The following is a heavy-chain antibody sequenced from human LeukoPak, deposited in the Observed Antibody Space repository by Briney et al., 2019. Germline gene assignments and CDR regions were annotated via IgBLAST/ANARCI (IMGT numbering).Heavy chain of an antibody. CDR2: IYYSGST. Sequence: SETLSLTCTVSGGSISSSSYYWGWIRQPPGKGLEWIGSIYYSGSTYYNPSLKSRVTISVDTSKNQFSLKLSSVTAADTAVYYCAGGFVVPAAIYWYFDLWGRGTLVTISS. V-gene: IGHV4-39*01. D-gene: IGHD2-2*01. J-gene: IGHJ2*01. CDR3: AGGFVVPAAIYWYFDL. CDR1: GGSISSSSYY.